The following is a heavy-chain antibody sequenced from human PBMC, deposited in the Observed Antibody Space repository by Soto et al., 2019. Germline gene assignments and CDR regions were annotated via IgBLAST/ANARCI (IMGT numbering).Heavy chain of an antibody. CDR2: IYYTGST. Sequence: QLQLQESGPGLVKPSETLSLTCTVSGGSISGSNYYWGWIRQPPGKGLEWIGNIYYTGSTYYNPSLKGRVPLPLDPAKNPFLLKVASVTAADTAVYPWAPLRGGGFDYWGQGALVTVSS. J-gene: IGHJ4*02. V-gene: IGHV4-39*01. CDR3: APLRGGGFDY. D-gene: IGHD3-16*01. CDR1: GGSISGSNYY.